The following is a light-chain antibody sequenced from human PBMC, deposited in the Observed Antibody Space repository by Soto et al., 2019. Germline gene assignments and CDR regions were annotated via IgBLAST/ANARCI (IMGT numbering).Light chain of an antibody. CDR3: QSYDSSLRGYV. CDR1: SSNIGAGYD. Sequence: QSVLTQPPSVSGAPGQRITISCSGGSSNIGAGYDAHWYQQFPGTAPKLIIYGHTNRPSGVPDRFSGSKSGASASLAITGLQAEDEADYYCQSYDSSLRGYVFGLGTKVTVL. J-gene: IGLJ1*01. V-gene: IGLV1-40*01. CDR2: GHT.